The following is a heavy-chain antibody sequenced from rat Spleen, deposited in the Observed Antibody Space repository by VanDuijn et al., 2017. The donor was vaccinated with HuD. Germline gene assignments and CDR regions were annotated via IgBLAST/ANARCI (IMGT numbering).Heavy chain of an antibody. V-gene: IGHV5-29*01. D-gene: IGHD1-4*01. CDR2: ISYDGGST. CDR3: ARWTYTRRGIDY. CDR1: GFTLSNYG. J-gene: IGHJ2*01. Sequence: EVQLVESGGGLVQPGRSLKLSCAASGFTLSNYGMHWIRQAPTKGLEWVTTISYDGGSTNYRDSVKGRFTVSRDNAKSTLFLQMDSLRSEDTATYYCARWTYTRRGIDYWGQGVMVTVSS.